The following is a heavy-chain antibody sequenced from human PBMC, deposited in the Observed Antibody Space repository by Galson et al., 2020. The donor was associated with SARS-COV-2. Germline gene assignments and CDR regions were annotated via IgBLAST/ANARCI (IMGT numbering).Heavy chain of an antibody. CDR1: TYTFTDYY. Sequence: ASVKVSCKVSTYTFTDYYMHWVRQAPGQGLEWVGWINPDNGDTYFAQKFQGRVTMTRDTSINTAYMELSSLRSDDTAVYYCARDLRYFDYLSRPYFYYYGMDVWGQGTSVTVSS. J-gene: IGHJ6*02. V-gene: IGHV1-2*02. CDR3: ARDLRYFDYLSRPYFYYYGMDV. D-gene: IGHD3-9*01. CDR2: INPDNGDT.